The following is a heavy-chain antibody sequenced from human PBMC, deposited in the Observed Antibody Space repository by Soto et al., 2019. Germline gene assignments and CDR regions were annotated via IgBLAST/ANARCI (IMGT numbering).Heavy chain of an antibody. D-gene: IGHD3-3*02. J-gene: IGHJ5*02. CDR2: IYYAGST. CDR3: ARLGAFFRPLDP. CDR1: GGSFSPNY. V-gene: IGHV4-59*08. Sequence: QLQLQESGPGLVKPSETLSITCTVSGGSFSPNYWSWIRQPPGKGLEWVGYIYYAGSTSYNPSLKGRVXXXRXXAKSQCSVRLSSVTAADTAVYYCARLGAFFRPLDPWGPGTLVTVSS.